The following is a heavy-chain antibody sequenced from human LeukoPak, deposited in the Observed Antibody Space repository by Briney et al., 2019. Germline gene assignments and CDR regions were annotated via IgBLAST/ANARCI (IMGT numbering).Heavy chain of an antibody. V-gene: IGHV3-23*01. CDR1: GFTFSSYA. J-gene: IGHJ4*02. Sequence: PGGSLRLSCAASGFTFSSYAMSWVRQAPGKGLEWVSAISGSGGSTYYADSVKGRFTISRDNSKNTLYLQMNSLRAEDTAVYYCAKKITTPVAGPYSFDYWGQGTLVTVSS. D-gene: IGHD6-19*01. CDR2: ISGSGGST. CDR3: AKKITTPVAGPYSFDY.